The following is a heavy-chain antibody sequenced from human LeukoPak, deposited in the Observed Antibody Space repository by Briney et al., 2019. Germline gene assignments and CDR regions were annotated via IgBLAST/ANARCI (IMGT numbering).Heavy chain of an antibody. V-gene: IGHV3-7*01. CDR3: AREYCSGGSCYFDY. D-gene: IGHD2-15*01. CDR2: IKQDGSEK. Sequence: PGGSLRLSCAASGFSFSGYGMHWVRQAPGKGLEWVANIKQDGSEKYYVDSVKGRFTISRDNAKNSLYLQMNSLRAEDTAVYYCAREYCSGGSCYFDYWGQGTLVTVSS. J-gene: IGHJ4*02. CDR1: GFSFSGYG.